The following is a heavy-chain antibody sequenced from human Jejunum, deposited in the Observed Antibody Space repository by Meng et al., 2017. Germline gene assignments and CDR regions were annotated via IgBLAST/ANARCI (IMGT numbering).Heavy chain of an antibody. Sequence: QLQLQESGAGLVKASETLSPTCTVSGGSISGSYDYWGWIRQPPGKGLDWTGTISYSGSTYYNPSLTSRVTISMDTSKNQFSLKLSSVTAADTAVYYCARHFSGSGTWIFDSWGQGVLVTVSS. J-gene: IGHJ4*02. CDR3: ARHFSGSGTWIFDS. CDR2: ISYSGST. V-gene: IGHV4-39*01. D-gene: IGHD3-10*01. CDR1: GGSISGSYDY.